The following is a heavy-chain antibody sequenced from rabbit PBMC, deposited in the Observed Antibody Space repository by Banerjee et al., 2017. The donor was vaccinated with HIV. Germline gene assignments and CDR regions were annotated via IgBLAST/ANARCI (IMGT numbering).Heavy chain of an antibody. V-gene: IGHV1S47*01. D-gene: IGHD6-1*01. J-gene: IGHJ4*01. CDR1: GFSFSSSND. CDR3: ARGGPSGYGGYGYVTEGYRL. Sequence: EESGGDLVKPGASLTLTCTASGFSFSSSNDMCWVRQAPGKGPEWIACIDNGDGSTYYANWVNGRFTISRSTSLNTVDLKMTSLTAADTATYFCARGGPSGYGGYGYVTEGYRLWGPGTLVTVS. CDR2: IDNGDGST.